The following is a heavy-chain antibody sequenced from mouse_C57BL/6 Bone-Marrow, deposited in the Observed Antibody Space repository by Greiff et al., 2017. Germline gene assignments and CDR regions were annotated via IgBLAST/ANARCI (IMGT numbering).Heavy chain of an antibody. Sequence: QVQLKESDAELVKPGASVKISCKVSGYTFTDHTIHWMKQRPEQGLDWIGYIYPRDGSTKYNEKFKGKATLTAAKSSSTAYMQLNSLTSEDSAVYFCASPLHYYGSSYVSDYWGQGTTLTVSS. CDR2: IYPRDGST. D-gene: IGHD1-1*01. CDR1: GYTFTDHT. CDR3: ASPLHYYGSSYVSDY. V-gene: IGHV1-78*01. J-gene: IGHJ2*01.